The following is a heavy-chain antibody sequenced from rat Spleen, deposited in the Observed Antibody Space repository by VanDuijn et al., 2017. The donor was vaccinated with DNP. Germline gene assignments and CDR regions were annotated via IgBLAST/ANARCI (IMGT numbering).Heavy chain of an antibody. Sequence: EVQLVESGGGLVQPGRSMKLSCAASGFTFSDYAMAWVRQSPKKGLEWVATIIYDGSSTYYRDSVKGRFTISRDNTKSTLYLQMDSLRSEDTATYYCTSNPHIRTTAPSVWWPPYSESYY. CDR2: IIYDGSST. CDR3: TSNPHIRTTAPSVWWPPYSESYY. V-gene: IGHV5-17*01. J-gene: IGHJ4*01. D-gene: IGHD1-11*01. CDR1: GFTFSDYA.